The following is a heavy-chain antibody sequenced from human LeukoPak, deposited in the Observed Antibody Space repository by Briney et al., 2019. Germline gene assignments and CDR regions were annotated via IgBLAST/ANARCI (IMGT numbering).Heavy chain of an antibody. CDR2: ISHSGST. D-gene: IGHD2-21*02. J-gene: IGHJ3*02. V-gene: IGHV4-59*12. Sequence: PSETLSLTCTVSGGSMSNNSSSWVGQTPGKGLEWLGYISHSGSTTYNPSLKSRVRISVDTPNSQFSLKLSSVTAADTAVYYCASRPMVSLIPNDAFDIWSQGSMVTVSS. CDR1: GGSMSNNS. CDR3: ASRPMVSLIPNDAFDI.